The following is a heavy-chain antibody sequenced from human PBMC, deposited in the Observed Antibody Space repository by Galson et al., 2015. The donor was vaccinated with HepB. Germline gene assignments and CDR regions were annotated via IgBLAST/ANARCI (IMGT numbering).Heavy chain of an antibody. J-gene: IGHJ4*02. D-gene: IGHD4-11*01. CDR2: VNPSSGST. CDR3: VREVVGANSKSFEY. Sequence: SVKVSCKASIYTTYYMHWVRQAPGQGLEWMGGVNPSSGSTRYAQKLQGRVTMTRDTSTGTVYMELSSLRSEDTAVYYCVREVVGANSKSFEYWGQGTLVTVSA. CDR1: IYTTYY. V-gene: IGHV1-46*03.